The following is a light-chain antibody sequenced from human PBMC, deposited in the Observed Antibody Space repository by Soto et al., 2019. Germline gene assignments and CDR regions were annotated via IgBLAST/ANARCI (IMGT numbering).Light chain of an antibody. CDR1: QSVVTW. J-gene: IGKJ2*01. CDR3: QQYHSYYT. CDR2: DAS. V-gene: IGKV1-5*01. Sequence: DIRMTQSPSTLSASVGDRVTITCRASQSVVTWLAWYQLKPGKAPKLLIYDASFLESGVPSRFSASGSGTEFTLTISSLQPDDFATYYCQQYHSYYTFGQGTKLEIK.